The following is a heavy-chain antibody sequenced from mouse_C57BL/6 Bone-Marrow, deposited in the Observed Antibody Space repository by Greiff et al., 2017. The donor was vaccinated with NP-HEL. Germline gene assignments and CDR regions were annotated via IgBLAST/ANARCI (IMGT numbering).Heavy chain of an antibody. D-gene: IGHD2-4*01. CDR3: ARHAYDYDDLAWFAY. CDR1: GYTFPSYG. V-gene: IGHV1-81*01. J-gene: IGHJ3*01. Sequence: QVQLQQSGAELARPGASVKLSCKASGYTFPSYGISWVKQRTGQGLEWIGEIYPRSGNTYYNEKFKDKATLTADKSSSTVYMKLSRLTSDDSAVYYCARHAYDYDDLAWFAYWGQGTLVTVSA. CDR2: IYPRSGNT.